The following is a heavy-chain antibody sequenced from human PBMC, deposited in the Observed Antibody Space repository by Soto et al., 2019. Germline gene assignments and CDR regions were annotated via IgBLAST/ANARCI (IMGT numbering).Heavy chain of an antibody. D-gene: IGHD2-2*01. Sequence: PGGSLRLSCAASGFTFSNYVMSWVRQAPGKGLEWVSSISGSGDNTYYADSVKGRFTISRDNSKNTLFLQMNSLRAEDTAVYYCTTDTDIVVVPAAMGDYYYYGMDVWGQGNTVTVSS. V-gene: IGHV3-23*01. CDR1: GFTFSNYV. CDR3: TTDTDIVVVPAAMGDYYYYGMDV. J-gene: IGHJ6*02. CDR2: ISGSGDNT.